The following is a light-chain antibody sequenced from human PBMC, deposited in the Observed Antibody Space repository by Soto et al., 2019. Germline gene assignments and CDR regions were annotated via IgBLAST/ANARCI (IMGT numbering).Light chain of an antibody. CDR3: QQYGSSPT. Sequence: EIVLTQSPGTLSLTPGERATLSCRASQSVSSSYLAWYQQKPGQAPRLLTYGASSRATGIPDRFSGSGSGTDFTLTISRLEPEDFAVYYCQQYGSSPTFGPGTKVDI. CDR2: GAS. CDR1: QSVSSSY. V-gene: IGKV3-20*01. J-gene: IGKJ3*01.